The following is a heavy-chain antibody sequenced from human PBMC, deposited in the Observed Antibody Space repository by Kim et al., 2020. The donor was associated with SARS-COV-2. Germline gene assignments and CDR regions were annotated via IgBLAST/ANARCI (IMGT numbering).Heavy chain of an antibody. Sequence: GGSLRLSCAASGFTFSDYYMSWIRQAPGKGLEWVSYISGSSTNTNYADSVKGRFTISRDNGKNSLYLQMKSLRAEDTAGYYCARVYSSSWYVGAGSNGGR. J-gene: IGHJ2*01. CDR3: ARVYSSSWYVGAGSN. CDR1: GFTFSDYY. V-gene: IGHV3-11*05. D-gene: IGHD6-13*01. CDR2: ISGSSTNT.